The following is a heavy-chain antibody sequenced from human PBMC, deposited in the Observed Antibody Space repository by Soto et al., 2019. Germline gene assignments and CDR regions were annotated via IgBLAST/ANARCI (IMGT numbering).Heavy chain of an antibody. CDR1: GGSISSGDYY. CDR3: ARDRIAAATAIPTNYYYGMDV. Sequence: KASETLSLTCTVSGGSISSGDYYWSWIRQPPGKGLEWIGYIYYSGSTYYNPSLKSRVTISVDTSKNQFSLKLSSVTAADTAVYYCARDRIAAATAIPTNYYYGMDVWGQGTTVTVSS. J-gene: IGHJ6*02. V-gene: IGHV4-30-4*01. D-gene: IGHD6-13*01. CDR2: IYYSGST.